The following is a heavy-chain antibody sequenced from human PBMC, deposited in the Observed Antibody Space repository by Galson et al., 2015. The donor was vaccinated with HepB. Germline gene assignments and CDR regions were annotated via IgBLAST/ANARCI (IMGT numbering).Heavy chain of an antibody. J-gene: IGHJ4*02. V-gene: IGHV1-3*01. CDR1: GYTFTSYA. CDR2: INAGNGNT. CDR3: ARPRVVTAIFDY. D-gene: IGHD2-21*02. Sequence: SVKVSCKASGYTFTSYAMHWVRQAPGQRLEWMGWINAGNGNTKYSQKFQGRVTITRDTSASTAYMELSSLRSEDTAVYYCARPRVVTAIFDYWGQGTLVTVSS.